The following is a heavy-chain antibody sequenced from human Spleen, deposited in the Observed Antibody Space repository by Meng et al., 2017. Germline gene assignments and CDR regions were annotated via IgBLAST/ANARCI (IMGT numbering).Heavy chain of an antibody. V-gene: IGHV4-34*01. CDR2: INHSGST. CDR3: AGVDVDTGVPS. Sequence: QVQLQQVGAGLLKPSETLSLTCVVSGGSFSDYYWSWIRQPPGKGLEWIGEINHSGSTNYNPSLKRRVTISVDKSKHQFSLILTPVTAADTATYYCAGVDVDTGVPSWGQGTLVTVSS. J-gene: IGHJ5*02. CDR1: GGSFSDYY. D-gene: IGHD5-18*01.